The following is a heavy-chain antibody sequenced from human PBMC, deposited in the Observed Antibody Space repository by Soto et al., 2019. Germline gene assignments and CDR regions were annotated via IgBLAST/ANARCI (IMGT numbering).Heavy chain of an antibody. J-gene: IGHJ4*02. D-gene: IGHD5-12*01. Sequence: AGGSLRLSCATSVFTFSDYSMNWVRQAPGKGLEWVSSISSSGNYIYSADSVKGRFTISRDNTKSSLNLQMNSLRAEDTAVYYCARTGRWLQFEDYWGQGTLVTVSS. CDR2: ISSSGNYI. CDR1: VFTFSDYS. CDR3: ARTGRWLQFEDY. V-gene: IGHV3-21*01.